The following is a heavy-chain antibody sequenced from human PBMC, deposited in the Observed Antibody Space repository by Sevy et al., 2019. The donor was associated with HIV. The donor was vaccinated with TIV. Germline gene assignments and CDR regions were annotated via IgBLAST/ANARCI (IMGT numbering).Heavy chain of an antibody. CDR2: ISYDGSNK. V-gene: IGHV3-30-3*01. D-gene: IGHD1-26*01. CDR1: GFTFSSYA. J-gene: IGHJ3*02. CDR3: ARDGGRVDAFDI. Sequence: GSLRLSCAASGFTFSSYAMHWVRQAPGKGLEWVAVISYDGSNKYYADSVKGRFTISRDNSKNTLYLQMNSLRAEDTAVYYCARDGGRVDAFDIWGQGTMVTVSS.